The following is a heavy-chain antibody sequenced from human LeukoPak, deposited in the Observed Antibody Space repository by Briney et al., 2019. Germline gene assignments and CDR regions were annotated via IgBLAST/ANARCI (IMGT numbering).Heavy chain of an antibody. CDR2: ISGSGGST. D-gene: IGHD3-22*01. CDR1: GFTFSSYA. Sequence: GGSLRLSCAASGFTFSSYAMSWVRQAPGKGLEWVPAISGSGGSTYYADSVKGRFTISRDNSKNTLYLQMNSLRAEDTAVYYCAKDNVKDYYDSSGHFDYWGQGTLVTVSS. V-gene: IGHV3-23*01. CDR3: AKDNVKDYYDSSGHFDY. J-gene: IGHJ4*02.